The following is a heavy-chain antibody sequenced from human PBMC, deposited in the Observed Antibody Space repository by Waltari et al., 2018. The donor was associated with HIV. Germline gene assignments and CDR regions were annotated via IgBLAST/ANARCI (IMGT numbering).Heavy chain of an antibody. CDR2: FDPEDGET. CDR3: ATSQQLVATVAFDI. CDR1: GYTLTALS. D-gene: IGHD6-13*01. J-gene: IGHJ3*02. Sequence: QVQLVQSGAEVKKPGASVKVSCKVSGYTLTALSLHWVRQAPGKGLEWMGGFDPEDGETIYAQKFQGRVTMTEDTSTDTAYMELSSLRSEDTAVYYCATSQQLVATVAFDIWGQGTMVTVSS. V-gene: IGHV1-24*01.